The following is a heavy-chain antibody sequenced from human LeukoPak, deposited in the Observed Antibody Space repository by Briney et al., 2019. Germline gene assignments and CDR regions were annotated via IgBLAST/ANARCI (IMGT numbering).Heavy chain of an antibody. D-gene: IGHD3-10*01. Sequence: ASVKVSCKASGYTFTSYGISWVRQAPGQGLEWMGWISAYNGNTNYAQKLQGRVTMTTDTSTSTAYMELRSLRSDDTAVYYCARELWFGELIYYYYGTDVWGQGTTVTVSS. CDR3: ARELWFGELIYYYYGTDV. J-gene: IGHJ6*02. CDR2: ISAYNGNT. CDR1: GYTFTSYG. V-gene: IGHV1-18*01.